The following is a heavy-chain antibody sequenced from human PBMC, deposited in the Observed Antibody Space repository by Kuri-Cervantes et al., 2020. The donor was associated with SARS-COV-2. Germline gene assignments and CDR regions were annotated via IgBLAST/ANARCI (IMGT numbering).Heavy chain of an antibody. V-gene: IGHV4-38-2*01. D-gene: IGHD3-3*01. CDR1: GYSISSGYY. CDR2: IYHSGST. J-gene: IGHJ4*02. Sequence: GSLRLSCAVSGYSISSGYYWGWIRQPPGKGLEWIGSIYHSGSTYYNPSLKSRVTISVDTSKNQFSLKLSSVTAADTAVYYCARQQGGDFWSGYYHPYYFDPWGQGTLVTVSS. CDR3: ARQQGGDFWSGYYHPYYFDP.